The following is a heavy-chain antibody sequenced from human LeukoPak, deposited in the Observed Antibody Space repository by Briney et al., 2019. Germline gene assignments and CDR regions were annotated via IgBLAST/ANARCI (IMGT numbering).Heavy chain of an antibody. V-gene: IGHV1-69*13. CDR3: ARGSPNFDY. Sequence: SVKVSCKASGGTFSKYTISWVRQRPGQGLEWMGGITPLFGTANYAQKFQGRVAITADESTSTAYMELSSLRSEDTAVYYCARGSPNFDYWGQGTLVTVSS. CDR2: ITPLFGTA. CDR1: GGTFSKYT. J-gene: IGHJ4*02.